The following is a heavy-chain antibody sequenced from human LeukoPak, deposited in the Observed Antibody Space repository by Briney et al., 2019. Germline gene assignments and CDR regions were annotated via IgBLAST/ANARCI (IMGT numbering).Heavy chain of an antibody. D-gene: IGHD3-10*01. CDR3: AKDEHYYGSGSSLDY. J-gene: IGHJ4*02. CDR1: GFTFSSYG. V-gene: IGHV3-30*02. Sequence: TGGSLRLSCAASGFTFSSYGMHWVRQAPGKGLEWVAFIRYDGSNKYYADSVKGRFTISRDNSKNTLYLQMNSLRAEDTAVYYCAKDEHYYGSGSSLDYWGQGTLVTVSS. CDR2: IRYDGSNK.